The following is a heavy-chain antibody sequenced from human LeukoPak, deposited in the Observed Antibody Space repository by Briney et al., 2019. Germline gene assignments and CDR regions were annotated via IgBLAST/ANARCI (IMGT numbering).Heavy chain of an antibody. Sequence: GGSLRLSCAASGFMFSSYWMTWVRQAPEEGLEWVANIKQGGSENSYVDSVKGRFTISRDNAKNSLYLQMNSLRAEDTAVYYCAREQTFGLEIIKSYFDYWGQGTLVTVSS. CDR1: GFMFSSYW. V-gene: IGHV3-7*01. J-gene: IGHJ4*02. CDR3: AREQTFGLEIIKSYFDY. D-gene: IGHD3-3*01. CDR2: IKQGGSEN.